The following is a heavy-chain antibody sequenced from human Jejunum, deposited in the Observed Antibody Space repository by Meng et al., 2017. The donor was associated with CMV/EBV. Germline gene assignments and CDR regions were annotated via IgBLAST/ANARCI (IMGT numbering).Heavy chain of an antibody. CDR1: GFTVNCNF. Sequence: GFTVNCNFMTCVRQAPGKGLEWVAVSYSAGMTYYADSVKGRFTISRDNAKSSLYLQMNSLKPEDTAFYYCAKPLSPYDFWSGTDYWGQGTLVTVSS. CDR3: AKPLSPYDFWSGTDY. V-gene: IGHV3-53*05. D-gene: IGHD3-3*01. CDR2: SYSAGMT. J-gene: IGHJ4*02.